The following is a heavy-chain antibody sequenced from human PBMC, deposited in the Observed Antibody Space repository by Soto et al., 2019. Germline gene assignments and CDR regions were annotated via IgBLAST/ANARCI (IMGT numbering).Heavy chain of an antibody. CDR3: ARGSYGDYGYYFDY. Sequence: QVQLVESGGGVVQPGRSLRLSCAASGFTFSSYGMHWVRQAPGKGLEWVAVIWYDGSNKYYADSVKGRFTISRDNPKNTLYLQMNSLRAEDTAVYYCARGSYGDYGYYFDYWGQGTLVTVSS. CDR2: IWYDGSNK. V-gene: IGHV3-33*01. CDR1: GFTFSSYG. J-gene: IGHJ4*02. D-gene: IGHD4-17*01.